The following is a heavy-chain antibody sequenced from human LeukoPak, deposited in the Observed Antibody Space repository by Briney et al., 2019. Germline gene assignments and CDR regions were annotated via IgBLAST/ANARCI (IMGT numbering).Heavy chain of an antibody. J-gene: IGHJ4*02. CDR3: ARVESWESNISNYLDY. D-gene: IGHD3-10*01. CDR1: GGTFSSYA. CDR2: ISAYNGNT. Sequence: GASVKVSCKASGGTFSSYAISWVRQAPGQGLEWMGWISAYNGNTNYAQKLQGRVTMTTDTSTSTAYMELRSLRSDDTAVYYCARVESWESNISNYLDYWGQGTLVTVSS. V-gene: IGHV1-18*01.